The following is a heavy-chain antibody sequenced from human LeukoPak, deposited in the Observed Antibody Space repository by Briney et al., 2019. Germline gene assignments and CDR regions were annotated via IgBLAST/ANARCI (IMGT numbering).Heavy chain of an antibody. CDR2: IIPIFGTA. Sequence: SVKVSCKASGGTFSSYAISWVRQAPAQGLEWMGGIIPIFGTANYAQKFQGRVTITADKSTSTAYMELSSLRSEDTAVYYCARVRLSSPDYFGYWGQGTLVTVSS. D-gene: IGHD6-19*01. CDR3: ARVRLSSPDYFGY. J-gene: IGHJ4*02. CDR1: GGTFSSYA. V-gene: IGHV1-69*06.